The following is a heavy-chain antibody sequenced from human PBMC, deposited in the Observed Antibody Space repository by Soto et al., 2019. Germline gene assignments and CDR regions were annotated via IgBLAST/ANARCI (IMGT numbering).Heavy chain of an antibody. J-gene: IGHJ4*02. Sequence: GGSLRLSCAVSGFTFRTYAMNWVRQAPGKGLEWVSAISAGGGSTFYADSVKGRFTVSRDNPKNMLFLQMNSLRAEDTAVYYCAKGGSSGYHGGFDTWGQGTLVTVSS. CDR1: GFTFRTYA. V-gene: IGHV3-23*01. D-gene: IGHD3-22*01. CDR3: AKGGSSGYHGGFDT. CDR2: ISAGGGST.